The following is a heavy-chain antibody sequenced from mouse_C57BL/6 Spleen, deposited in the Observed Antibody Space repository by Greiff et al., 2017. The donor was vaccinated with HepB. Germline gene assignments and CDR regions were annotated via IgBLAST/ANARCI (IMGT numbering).Heavy chain of an antibody. CDR2: IYPGDGDT. J-gene: IGHJ3*01. Sequence: QVRLQQSGPELVKPGASVKISCKASGYAFSSSWMNWVKQRPGKGLEWIGRIYPGDGDTNYNGKFKGKATLTADKSSSPAYMQLSSLTSEDSAVYFCAREDYYGSSPAWFAYWGQGTLVTVSA. V-gene: IGHV1-82*01. CDR1: GYAFSSSW. D-gene: IGHD1-1*01. CDR3: AREDYYGSSPAWFAY.